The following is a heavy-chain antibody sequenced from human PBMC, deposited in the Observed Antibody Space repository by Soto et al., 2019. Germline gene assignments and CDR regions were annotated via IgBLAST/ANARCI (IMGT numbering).Heavy chain of an antibody. D-gene: IGHD2-21*01. Sequence: EVQLVESGGRLVQPGGSLRLSCAASGFMFSAYWMSWVRQDPGKGLEWVATISGGASDKFYVDSVKGRFTNSRDDSKNTLYLQMNSLRDEDTVVYYCVREDWHRFDSGGQGTLVTVSS. V-gene: IGHV3-7*01. J-gene: IGHJ4*02. CDR2: ISGGASDK. CDR3: VREDWHRFDS. CDR1: GFMFSAYW.